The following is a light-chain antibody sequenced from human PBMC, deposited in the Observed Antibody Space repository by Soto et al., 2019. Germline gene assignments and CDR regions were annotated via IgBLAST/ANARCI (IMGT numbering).Light chain of an antibody. V-gene: IGKV1-13*02. Sequence: AIQLTQSPSPLSASIGDRVTITCRASQGISNSLAWYQQKPGTPPALLIYDASTLQSGVPSRFSGSGSGTDFTLTISSLQPGDFATYYCQQFKSHPYTFGQGTKLDIK. CDR2: DAS. CDR3: QQFKSHPYT. J-gene: IGKJ2*01. CDR1: QGISNS.